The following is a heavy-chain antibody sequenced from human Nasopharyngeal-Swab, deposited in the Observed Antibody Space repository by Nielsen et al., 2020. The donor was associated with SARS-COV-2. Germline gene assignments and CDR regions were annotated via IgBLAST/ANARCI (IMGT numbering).Heavy chain of an antibody. J-gene: IGHJ4*02. CDR2: IYTSGST. V-gene: IGHV4-61*02. D-gene: IGHD3-10*01. CDR1: GGSISSGSYY. Sequence: SCTVSGGSISSGSYYWSWIWQPAGKGLEWIGRIYTSGSTNYNPSLKSRVTMSVDTSKNQFSLKLSSVTAADTAVYYCARESLHYYGSGSYYNVLDYWGQGTLVTVSS. CDR3: ARESLHYYGSGSYYNVLDY.